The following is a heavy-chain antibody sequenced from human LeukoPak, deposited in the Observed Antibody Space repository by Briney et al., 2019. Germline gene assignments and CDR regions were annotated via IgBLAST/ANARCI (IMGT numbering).Heavy chain of an antibody. J-gene: IGHJ4*02. Sequence: PGGSLRLSCAASGFTVSSYSMNWVRQAPGKGLEWVGRIKSKTDGGTTDYAAPVKGRFTISRDDSKNTLYLQMNSLETEDTAVYYCTTHSRIAATGTFDYWGQGTLVTVSS. CDR2: IKSKTDGGTT. CDR1: GFTVSSYS. D-gene: IGHD6-13*01. V-gene: IGHV3-15*01. CDR3: TTHSRIAATGTFDY.